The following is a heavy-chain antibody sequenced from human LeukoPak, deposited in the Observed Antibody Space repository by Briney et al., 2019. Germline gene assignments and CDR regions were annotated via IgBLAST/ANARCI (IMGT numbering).Heavy chain of an antibody. V-gene: IGHV4-31*03. CDR1: GGSISSGGYY. Sequence: PSETLSLTCTVSGGSISSGGYYWSWIRQHPGKGLEWIGYIYYSGSTYYNPSLKSRVTISVDTSKNQFSLKLSSVTAADTAVYYCARSSGYSWSFDYWGQGTLVTVSS. D-gene: IGHD3-22*01. CDR3: ARSSGYSWSFDY. CDR2: IYYSGST. J-gene: IGHJ4*02.